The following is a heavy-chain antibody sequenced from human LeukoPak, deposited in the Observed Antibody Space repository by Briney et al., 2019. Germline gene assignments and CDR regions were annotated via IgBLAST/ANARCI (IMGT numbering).Heavy chain of an antibody. D-gene: IGHD3-9*01. CDR3: ARDRVDYDILTGYSHVWGFDI. J-gene: IGHJ3*02. CDR2: IYYSGST. Sequence: SETLSLTCTVSGGSISSSSYYWGWIRQPPGKGLEWIGSIYYSGSTYYNPSLKSRVTISVDTSKNQFSLKLSSVTAADTAVYYCARDRVDYDILTGYSHVWGFDIWGQGTMVTVSS. CDR1: GGSISSSSYY. V-gene: IGHV4-39*07.